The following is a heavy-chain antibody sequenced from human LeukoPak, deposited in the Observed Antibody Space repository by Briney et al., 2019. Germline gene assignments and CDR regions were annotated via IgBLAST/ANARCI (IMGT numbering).Heavy chain of an antibody. CDR2: ISGSGDNT. J-gene: IGHJ6*03. V-gene: IGHV3-23*01. CDR3: AKDPEDCSSTSCYPVYYYYMDV. Sequence: PGGTLRLSCAASGFSFSNYAMSWVRQAPGKGLEWVSSISGSGDNTYYADSVEGRFTISRDNFKNTLYPQMNSLRAEDTAVYYCAKDPEDCSSTSCYPVYYYYMDVWGKGTTVTVSS. CDR1: GFSFSNYA. D-gene: IGHD2-2*01.